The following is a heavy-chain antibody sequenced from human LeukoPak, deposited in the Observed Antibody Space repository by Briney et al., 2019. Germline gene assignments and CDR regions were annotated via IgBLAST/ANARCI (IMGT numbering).Heavy chain of an antibody. D-gene: IGHD3-10*01. CDR2: ISAYNGNT. CDR3: ARDAGDDYYGSGSYYNTFDY. V-gene: IGHV1-18*01. J-gene: IGHJ4*02. CDR1: GYTFTSYG. Sequence: GASVKVPCKASGYTFTSYGISWVRQAPGQGLEWMGWISAYNGNTNYAQKLQGRVTMTTDTSTSTAYMELRSLRSDDTAVYYCARDAGDDYYGSGSYYNTFDYWGQGTLVTVSS.